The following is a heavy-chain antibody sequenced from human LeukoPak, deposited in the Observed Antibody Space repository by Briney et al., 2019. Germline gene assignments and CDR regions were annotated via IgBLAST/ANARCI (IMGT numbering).Heavy chain of an antibody. CDR3: ARHPCSGVSCNWFDP. J-gene: IGHJ5*02. CDR1: EFTFSSYA. CDR2: ISGSGGST. V-gene: IGHV3-23*01. D-gene: IGHD2-15*01. Sequence: GGSLRLSCAASEFTFSSYAMSWVRQAPGKGLEWISAISGSGGSTYYAASVKGRFTISRDNSKNTLYLQMNSLRAEDTAVYYCARHPCSGVSCNWFDPWGQGTLVTVSS.